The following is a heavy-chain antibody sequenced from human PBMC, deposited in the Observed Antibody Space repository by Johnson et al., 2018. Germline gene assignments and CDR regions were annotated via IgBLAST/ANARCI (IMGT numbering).Heavy chain of an antibody. Sequence: QVQLVQSGGGLVKPGGSLRLSCAASGFTFSDYYMTWIRQAPGQGLEWVSYISSTGGTINYADSVRGRFTISRDNARNSLYLQMNSLRVEDTATYFLAKALTSGSAWYFMDVWGRGTTVTVS. CDR3: AKALTSGSAWYFMDV. V-gene: IGHV3-11*01. CDR2: ISSTGGTI. D-gene: IGHD6-19*01. J-gene: IGHJ6*03. CDR1: GFTFSDYY.